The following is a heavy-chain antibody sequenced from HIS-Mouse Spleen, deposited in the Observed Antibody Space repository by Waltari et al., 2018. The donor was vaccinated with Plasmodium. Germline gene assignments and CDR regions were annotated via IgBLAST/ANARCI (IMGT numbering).Heavy chain of an antibody. Sequence: QVRLVESGGGVVQPGRSLSLSCAASGLHFSSYGMHWVRQAPGKGLEWVAVISYDGSNKYYADSVKGRFTISRDNSKNTLYLQMNSLRAEDTAVYYCAKDRRSSSWYVDYWGQGTLVTVSS. CDR1: GLHFSSYG. CDR2: ISYDGSNK. CDR3: AKDRRSSSWYVDY. D-gene: IGHD6-13*01. V-gene: IGHV3-30*18. J-gene: IGHJ4*02.